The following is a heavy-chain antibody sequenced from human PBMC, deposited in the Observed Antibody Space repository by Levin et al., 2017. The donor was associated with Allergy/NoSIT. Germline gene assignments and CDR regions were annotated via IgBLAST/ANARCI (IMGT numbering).Heavy chain of an antibody. Sequence: GGSLRLSCVASGFDFRDYAMHWVRQAPGKGLEWMTSTSFDGSKTFYADSVKGRFTISRDNYRNTLYLDMNSLRPEDKGVYYCAKRLEDGSRQGPGVYWGQGPLVTVSP. CDR2: TSFDGSKT. J-gene: IGHJ4*02. D-gene: IGHD6-19*01. V-gene: IGHV3-30*18. CDR3: AKRLEDGSRQGPGVY. CDR1: GFDFRDYA.